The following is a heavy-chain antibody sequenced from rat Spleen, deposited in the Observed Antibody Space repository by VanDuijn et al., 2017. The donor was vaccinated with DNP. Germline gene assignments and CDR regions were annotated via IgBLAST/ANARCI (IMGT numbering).Heavy chain of an antibody. V-gene: IGHV5-7*01. D-gene: IGHD1-6*01. Sequence: EVQLVESGGGLVQPGRSLKLSCAASGFTFSDYHMAWVRQAPKKGLEWVATISYDGYITYYRDSVKGRFTISRDDAKSTLYLQMDSLRSEDTASYYCARHAYVYYGLLDYWGQGVMVTVSS. CDR2: ISYDGYIT. J-gene: IGHJ2*01. CDR3: ARHAYVYYGLLDY. CDR1: GFTFSDYH.